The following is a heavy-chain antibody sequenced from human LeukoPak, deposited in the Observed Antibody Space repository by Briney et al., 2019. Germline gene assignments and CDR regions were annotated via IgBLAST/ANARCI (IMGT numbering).Heavy chain of an antibody. CDR3: ARGVVITFGGAADY. J-gene: IGHJ4*02. V-gene: IGHV4-59*12. Sequence: PSETLSLTCTVSGGSISSDYWSWIRQPPGKGLEWIGYMYNSGSTNYNPSLKSRVTISVDTSKNQFSLKLSSVTAADTAVYYCARGVVITFGGAADYWGQGTLVTVSS. CDR1: GGSISSDY. CDR2: MYNSGST. D-gene: IGHD3-16*01.